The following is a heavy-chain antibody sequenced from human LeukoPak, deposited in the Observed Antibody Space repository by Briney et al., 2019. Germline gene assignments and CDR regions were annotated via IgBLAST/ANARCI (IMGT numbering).Heavy chain of an antibody. CDR1: GFTFSTYA. J-gene: IGHJ3*02. CDR2: IKQDGSEK. CDR3: ARKPYYYDSSGYYPDAFDI. V-gene: IGHV3-7*01. D-gene: IGHD3-22*01. Sequence: PGGSLRLSCAASGFTFSTYAMSWVRQAPGKGLEWVANIKQDGSEKYYVDSVKGRFTISRDNAKNSLYLQMNSLRAEDTAVYYCARKPYYYDSSGYYPDAFDIWGQGTMVTVSS.